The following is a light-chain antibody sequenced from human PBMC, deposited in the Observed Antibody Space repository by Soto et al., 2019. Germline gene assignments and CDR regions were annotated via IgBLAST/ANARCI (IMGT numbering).Light chain of an antibody. CDR3: QSGVT. J-gene: IGKJ4*01. CDR2: QAC. Sequence: DIQMTQSPSTLSASVGDRVTITCRASQSISSWLAWYQQKPGKAPKLLIYQACSLQSGVPSRFSGSGSGTEFTLTISSLQPDDFATYYCQSGVTFGGGTKVEIK. CDR1: QSISSW. V-gene: IGKV1-5*03.